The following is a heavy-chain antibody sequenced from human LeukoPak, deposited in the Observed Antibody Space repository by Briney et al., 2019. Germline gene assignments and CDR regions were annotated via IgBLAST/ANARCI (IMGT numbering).Heavy chain of an antibody. D-gene: IGHD3-9*01. CDR3: AMTDRYAGRPFDY. V-gene: IGHV1-24*01. CDR2: FDPEDGEDGET. Sequence: GASVKVSCKVSGYSLIEVAMHWVRQAPGKGLEWVGSFDPEDGEDGETHYAQEFQGRVTMTEDASTDTAYMELTSLSSEDTALYYCAMTDRYAGRPFDYWGQGTLVTVSS. J-gene: IGHJ4*02. CDR1: GYSLIEVA.